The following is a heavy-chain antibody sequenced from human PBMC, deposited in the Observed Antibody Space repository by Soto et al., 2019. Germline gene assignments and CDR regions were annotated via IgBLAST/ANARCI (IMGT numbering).Heavy chain of an antibody. V-gene: IGHV2-70*01. J-gene: IGHJ4*02. CDR2: IDWDDDK. D-gene: IGHD3-22*01. Sequence: SGPTLVNPTQTLTLTCTFSGFSLSTSGMCVGWIRQPPGKALEWLALIDWDDDKYYSTSLKTRLTISKDTSKNQVVLTMTNMDPVDTATYYCARTLTYYYDSSGYEYDYWGQGTLVTVS. CDR3: ARTLTYYYDSSGYEYDY. CDR1: GFSLSTSGMC.